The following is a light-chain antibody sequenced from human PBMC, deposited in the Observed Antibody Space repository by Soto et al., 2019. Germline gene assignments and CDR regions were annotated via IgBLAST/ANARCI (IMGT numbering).Light chain of an antibody. CDR2: GAS. J-gene: IGKJ4*01. CDR1: QSVSNK. CDR3: QQYDKWPLT. V-gene: IGKV3-15*01. Sequence: EIVMTQSPATLSVSPGKRATLSCRASQSVSNKLAWYQQKVGQAPRLLIYGASTRAAGIPARFSGSGSGTEFTLTISSLQSEDFEVYYCQQYDKWPLTFGGGAKVEIK.